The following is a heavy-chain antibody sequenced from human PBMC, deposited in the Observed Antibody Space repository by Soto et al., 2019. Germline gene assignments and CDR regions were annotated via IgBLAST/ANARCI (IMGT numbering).Heavy chain of an antibody. J-gene: IGHJ3*02. Sequence: PGGSLRLSCVASGFTFSGSAMHWVRQASGKGLEWVGRIRSKANSYATAYAASVKGRFTISRDDSKNTAYLQMNSLKTEDTAVYYCTRHIPLYFDPDDAFDIWGQGTMVTVSS. CDR3: TRHIPLYFDPDDAFDI. V-gene: IGHV3-73*01. D-gene: IGHD2-21*01. CDR2: IRSKANSYAT. CDR1: GFTFSGSA.